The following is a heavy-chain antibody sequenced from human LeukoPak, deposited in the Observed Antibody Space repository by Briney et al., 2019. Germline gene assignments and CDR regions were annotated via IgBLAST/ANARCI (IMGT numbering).Heavy chain of an antibody. J-gene: IGHJ3*02. CDR2: ISYDGSNK. V-gene: IGHV3-30-3*01. CDR3: ARPYSSGPDAFDI. Sequence: GRSLRLSCAASGFTFSSYAMHWVRQAPGKGLEWVAVISYDGSNKYYADSVKGRFTISRGNSKNTLYLQMNSLRAEDTAVYYCARPYSSGPDAFDIWGQGTMVTVSS. CDR1: GFTFSSYA. D-gene: IGHD6-19*01.